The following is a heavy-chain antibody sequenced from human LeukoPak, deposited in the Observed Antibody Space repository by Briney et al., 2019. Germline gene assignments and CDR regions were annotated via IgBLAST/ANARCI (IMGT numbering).Heavy chain of an antibody. J-gene: IGHJ5*01. V-gene: IGHV3-7*01. D-gene: IGHD3-16*02. Sequence: GGSLRLSCAASGFIFRNYWMGWVRQAPGKGMEWVANIKEDGSEKYYVESVKGRFTISRDNAKNSLYLQMSSLRAEDTAVYYCARGVIIRGRLDSWGQGTLVTVSS. CDR3: ARGVIIRGRLDS. CDR2: IKEDGSEK. CDR1: GFIFRNYW.